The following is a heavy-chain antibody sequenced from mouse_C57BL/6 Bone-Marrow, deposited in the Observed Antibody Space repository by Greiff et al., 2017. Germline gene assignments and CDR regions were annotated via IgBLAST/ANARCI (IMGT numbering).Heavy chain of an antibody. CDR2: IYPGSGST. J-gene: IGHJ3*01. D-gene: IGHD2-1*01. CDR1: GYTFTSYW. V-gene: IGHV1-55*01. Sequence: QVKLQQPGAELVKPGASVKMSCKASGYTFTSYWITWVKQRPGQGLEWIGDIYPGSGSTNYNEKFKRKATLTVDTSSSTAYMQLSSLTSEYSAVYYCARSSYVNYEAYWGQGTLVTVSA. CDR3: ARSSYVNYEAY.